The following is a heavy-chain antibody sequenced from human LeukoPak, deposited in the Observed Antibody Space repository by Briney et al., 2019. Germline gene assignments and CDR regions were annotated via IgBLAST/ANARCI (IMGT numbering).Heavy chain of an antibody. CDR1: GGSFSGYY. J-gene: IGHJ4*02. CDR3: ARKPGSGTWVGH. CDR2: INHSGST. Sequence: SETLSLTCAVYGGSFSGYYWSWIRQPPGKGLEWIGEINHSGSTNYNPSLKSRVTISVDTSKNQFSLKLSSVTAADTAVYYCARKPGSGTWVGHWGQGSLVPVSS. D-gene: IGHD6-25*01. V-gene: IGHV4-34*01.